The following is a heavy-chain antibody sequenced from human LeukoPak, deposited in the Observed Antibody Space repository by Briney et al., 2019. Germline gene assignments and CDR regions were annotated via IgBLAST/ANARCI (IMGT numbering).Heavy chain of an antibody. CDR2: INHSGST. V-gene: IGHV4-39*07. J-gene: IGHJ5*02. Sequence: PSETLSLTCTVSGGSISSGGYYWSWIRQPPGKGLEWIGEINHSGSTNYNPSLKSRVTISVDTSKNQFSLKLSSVTAADTAVYYCARRSRLRGWFDPWGQGTLVTVSS. CDR3: ARRSRLRGWFDP. CDR1: GGSISSGGYY. D-gene: IGHD4-17*01.